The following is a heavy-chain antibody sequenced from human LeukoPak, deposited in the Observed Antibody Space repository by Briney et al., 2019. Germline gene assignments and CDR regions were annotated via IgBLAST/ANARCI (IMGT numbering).Heavy chain of an antibody. CDR1: ASTFTFCY. J-gene: IGHJ3*02. CDR2: INPNSGGT. Sequence: ASVTVSFTSSASTFTFCYMHWVRQAPGQGLEWMGWINPNSGGTNYAQKFQGRVTMTRDTSISTAYMELSRLRSDDTGVYYCARLGYCSSTSCYAFDIWGQGTMVTVSS. D-gene: IGHD2-2*01. CDR3: ARLGYCSSTSCYAFDI. V-gene: IGHV1-2*02.